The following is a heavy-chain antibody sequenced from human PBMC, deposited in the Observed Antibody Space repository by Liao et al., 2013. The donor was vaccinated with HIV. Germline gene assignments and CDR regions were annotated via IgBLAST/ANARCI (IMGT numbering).Heavy chain of an antibody. CDR2: INYSGST. J-gene: IGHJ4*02. CDR3: ARGVPVDDSRDYFNY. Sequence: QVRLQESGPGLVKPSETLTLTCTVSGGSISSYYWSWIRQSPRKGLEWIGHINYSGSTKSDPSLKSRVTMSLDTSKNQFSLKLSSVRAADTAVYYCARGVPVDDSRDYFNYWGQGMLVAVSS. CDR1: GGSISSYY. D-gene: IGHD3-22*01. V-gene: IGHV4-59*01.